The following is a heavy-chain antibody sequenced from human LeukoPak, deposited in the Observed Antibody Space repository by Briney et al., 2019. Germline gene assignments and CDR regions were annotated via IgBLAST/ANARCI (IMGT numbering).Heavy chain of an antibody. CDR2: INPNSGGT. J-gene: IGHJ4*02. V-gene: IGHV1-2*02. D-gene: IGHD6-13*01. CDR3: ARDGHSSSWYYFDY. CDR1: EYTFTGYY. Sequence: ASVKVSCKASEYTFTGYYMHWVRQAPGQGLEWMGWINPNSGGTNYAQKFQGRVTMTRNTSISTAYMELSSLRSEDTAVYYCARDGHSSSWYYFDYWGQGTLVTVSS.